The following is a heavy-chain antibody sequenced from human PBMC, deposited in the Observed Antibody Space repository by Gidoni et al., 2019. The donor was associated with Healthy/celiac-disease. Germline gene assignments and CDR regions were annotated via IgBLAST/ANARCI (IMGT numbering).Heavy chain of an antibody. D-gene: IGHD4-17*01. CDR1: GGSVSSGSYY. J-gene: IGHJ4*02. V-gene: IGHV4-61*01. CDR3: ARWVRAVTRFDY. Sequence: QVQLQESGPGLVKPSETLSLTCTVSGGSVSSGSYYWCWIRQPPGKGLEWIGYIYYSGSTNYNPALKSRVTISVDTSKNQFSLKLSSVTAADTAVYYCARWVRAVTRFDYWGQGTLVTVSS. CDR2: IYYSGST.